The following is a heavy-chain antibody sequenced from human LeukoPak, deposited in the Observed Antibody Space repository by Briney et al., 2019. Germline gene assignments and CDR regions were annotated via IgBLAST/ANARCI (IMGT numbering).Heavy chain of an antibody. CDR3: ARVMGYYDSSGYYYYGMDV. CDR1: GYTFPANY. V-gene: IGHV1-2*02. J-gene: IGHJ6*02. CDR2: INPNSGGS. Sequence: ASVKVSCKASGYTFPANYMHWVRQAPGQGLEWMGWINPNSGGSNCAQKFQGRVTMTRETSISTAYMELSRLSSDDTAVYYCARVMGYYDSSGYYYYGMDVWGQGTTVTVSS. D-gene: IGHD3-22*01.